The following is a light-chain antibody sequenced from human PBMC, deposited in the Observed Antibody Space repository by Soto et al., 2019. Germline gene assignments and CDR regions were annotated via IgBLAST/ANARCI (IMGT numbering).Light chain of an antibody. J-gene: IGLJ2*01. CDR3: CSYPGTTTSVV. CDR1: SSDVGSYNL. Sequence: QSALTQPASVSGSPGQSITISCTGTSSDVGSYNLVSWYQQHPGKAPKLMIYEGSKRPSGVSNRFSGSKSGNTASLTISGFQSGGGADYNYCSYPGTTTSVVFAGGTQVTVV. V-gene: IGLV2-23*01. CDR2: EGS.